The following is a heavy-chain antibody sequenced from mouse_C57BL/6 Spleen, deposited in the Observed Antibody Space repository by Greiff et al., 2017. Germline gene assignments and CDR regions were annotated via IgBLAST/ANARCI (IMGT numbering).Heavy chain of an antibody. Sequence: QVQLQQPGAELVRPGSSVKLSCKASGYTFTSYWMHWVKQRPIQGLEWIGNIDPSDSETHYNQKFKDKATLTVDKSSSTAYMQLSSLTSEDSAVYYCARGWDGALFDYWGQGTTLTVSS. D-gene: IGHD4-1*01. CDR3: ARGWDGALFDY. V-gene: IGHV1-52*01. CDR1: GYTFTSYW. CDR2: IDPSDSET. J-gene: IGHJ2*01.